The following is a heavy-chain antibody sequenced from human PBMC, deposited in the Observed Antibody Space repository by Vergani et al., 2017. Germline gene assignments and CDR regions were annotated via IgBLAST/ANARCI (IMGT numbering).Heavy chain of an antibody. CDR3: AREGGHYDILTGYYMGPYYFDY. Sequence: EVQLVESGGGLVKPGGSLRLSCAASGFTFSSYSMNWVRQAPGKGLEWVSSISSSSSYIYYADSVKGRFTISRDNAKNSLYLQMNSLRAEDTALYYCAREGGHYDILTGYYMGPYYFDYWGQGTLVTVSS. CDR1: GFTFSSYS. D-gene: IGHD3-9*01. V-gene: IGHV3-21*04. J-gene: IGHJ4*02. CDR2: ISSSSSYI.